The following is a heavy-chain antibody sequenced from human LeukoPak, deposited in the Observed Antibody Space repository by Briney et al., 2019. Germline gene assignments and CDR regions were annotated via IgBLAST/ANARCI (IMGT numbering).Heavy chain of an antibody. CDR2: INPSGGST. V-gene: IGHV1-46*01. CDR3: ARGLAKVYYYMDV. Sequence: ASVKVSCKASGYTLTSYYMHWVRQAPGQGLEWMGIINPSGGSTSYAQKFQGRVTMTRDMSTSTVYMELSSLRSEDTAVYYCARGLAKVYYYMDVWGKGTTVTVSS. CDR1: GYTLTSYY. D-gene: IGHD3-16*01. J-gene: IGHJ6*03.